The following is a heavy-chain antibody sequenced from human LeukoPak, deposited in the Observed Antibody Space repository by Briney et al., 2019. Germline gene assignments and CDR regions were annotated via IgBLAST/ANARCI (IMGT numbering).Heavy chain of an antibody. J-gene: IGHJ5*02. V-gene: IGHV1-8*03. CDR3: ARGELVVGATNRFDP. Sequence: GASVKVSCKASGYTFTSYDINWVRQATGQGLEWMGWINPNSGNTGYAQKFQGRVTITRNTSISTAYMELSSLRSEDTAVYYCARGELVVGATNRFDPWGQGTLVTVSS. CDR2: INPNSGNT. D-gene: IGHD1-26*01. CDR1: GYTFTSYD.